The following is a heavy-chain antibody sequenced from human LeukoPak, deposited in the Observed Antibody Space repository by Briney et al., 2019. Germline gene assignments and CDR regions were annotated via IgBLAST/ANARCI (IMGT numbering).Heavy chain of an antibody. D-gene: IGHD6-13*01. J-gene: IGHJ4*02. CDR2: IYYSGST. V-gene: IGHV4-59*12. CDR1: GGSISSYY. CDR3: ARDRISASVPDY. Sequence: SETLSLTCTVSGGSISSYYWSWIRQPPGKGLEWIGYIYYSGSTNYNPSLKSRVTISVDTSKNQFSLKLRSVTAADTAVYYCARDRISASVPDYWGQGALVTVSS.